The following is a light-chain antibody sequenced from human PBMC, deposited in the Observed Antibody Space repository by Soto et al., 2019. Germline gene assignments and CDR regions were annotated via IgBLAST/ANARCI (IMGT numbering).Light chain of an antibody. V-gene: IGKV3-11*01. Sequence: IVVTQSPATLSLSPGEGATLSCRVSENVGANFAWYQHKPGQAPRLLIHTASYRATGVPARFSGSGSHTDFTLTISSLEPEDVAVYYCQERGRWPRAAFGGGTRVDIK. CDR2: TAS. CDR3: QERGRWPRAA. J-gene: IGKJ4*01. CDR1: ENVGAN.